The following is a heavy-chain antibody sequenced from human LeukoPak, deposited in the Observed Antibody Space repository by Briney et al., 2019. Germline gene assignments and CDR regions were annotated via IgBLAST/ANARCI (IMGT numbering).Heavy chain of an antibody. D-gene: IGHD3-16*02. J-gene: IGHJ4*02. CDR2: ISGSGDST. CDR1: GFTFSSYA. Sequence: PGGSLRLSCAASGFTFSSYAMSWVRQAPGKGLEWVSVISGSGDSTNYADSVKGRFTISRDNSKNTLYLQMNSLRAEDTAIYYCAKGYSLNFDYWGQGTLVTVSS. V-gene: IGHV3-23*01. CDR3: AKGYSLNFDY.